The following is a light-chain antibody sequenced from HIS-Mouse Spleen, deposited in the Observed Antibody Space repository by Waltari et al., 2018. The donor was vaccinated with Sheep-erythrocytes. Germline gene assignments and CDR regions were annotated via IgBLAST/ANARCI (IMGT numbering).Light chain of an antibody. CDR2: EDS. V-gene: IGLV3-10*01. CDR1: AFPKKY. J-gene: IGLJ3*02. CDR3: YSTDSSGNHSNWV. Sequence: SYELTQPPSVSVSPGQTATIPCSGDAFPKKYAYWYQQKSGQAPVLVIYEDSKRPSGIPERFSGSSSGTMATLTISGAQVEDEADYYCYSTDSSGNHSNWVFGGGTKLTVL.